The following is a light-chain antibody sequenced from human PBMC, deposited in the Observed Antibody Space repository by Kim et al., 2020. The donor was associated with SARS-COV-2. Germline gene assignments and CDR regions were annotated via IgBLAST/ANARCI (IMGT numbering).Light chain of an antibody. Sequence: EIVMTQSPATLSVSPGERATLSCRASQSVSSNLAWYQQRPGQAPSLLIYAASIRATGIPARFSGSGSGTEFTLTISSLQSEDFAVYYCQQYNNWPPELTFGGGTKV. V-gene: IGKV3-15*01. CDR2: AAS. CDR3: QQYNNWPPELT. CDR1: QSVSSN. J-gene: IGKJ4*01.